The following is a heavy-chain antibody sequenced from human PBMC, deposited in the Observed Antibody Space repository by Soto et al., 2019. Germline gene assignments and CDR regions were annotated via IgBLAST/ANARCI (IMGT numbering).Heavy chain of an antibody. J-gene: IGHJ6*04. CDR2: IYNSGRT. D-gene: IGHD6-19*01. CDR3: ERVQSGWSSCHGLDV. CDR1: GASVSSYF. Sequence: SETLSLTFTVSGASVSSYFWSWVRQPPGKGLEWIGYIYNSGRTNYNPSLKSRVTISLDTSDNDFSLRLTSLTAADTAVYYRERVQSGWSSCHGLDVWGKGTTVTVSS. V-gene: IGHV4-59*02.